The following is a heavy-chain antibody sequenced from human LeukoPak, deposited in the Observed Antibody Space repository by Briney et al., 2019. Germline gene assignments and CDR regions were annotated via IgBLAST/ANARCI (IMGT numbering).Heavy chain of an antibody. J-gene: IGHJ4*02. Sequence: GGSLRLSCAASGFTFSSYSMNWVRQAPGKGLEWVSSISSSSSYIYYADSVKGRFTISRDNAKNSLYLQMNSLRAEDTAVYYCARDLTHLRGYSYSYDYWGQGTLVTVSS. CDR3: ARDLTHLRGYSYSYDY. CDR1: GFTFSSYS. D-gene: IGHD5-18*01. CDR2: ISSSSSYI. V-gene: IGHV3-21*01.